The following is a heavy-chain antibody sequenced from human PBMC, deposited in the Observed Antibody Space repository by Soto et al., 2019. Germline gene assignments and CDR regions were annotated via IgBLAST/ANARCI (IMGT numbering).Heavy chain of an antibody. D-gene: IGHD3-22*01. J-gene: IGHJ4*02. Sequence: SETLSLTCAVSGGSISSSNWWSWVRQPPGKGLEWIGEIYHSGSTNYNPSLKSRVTISVDKSKNQFSLKLSSVTAADTAVYYCARYYDSSGYYSIGFDYWGQGTRVTVSS. CDR2: IYHSGST. CDR3: ARYYDSSGYYSIGFDY. CDR1: GGSISSSNW. V-gene: IGHV4-4*02.